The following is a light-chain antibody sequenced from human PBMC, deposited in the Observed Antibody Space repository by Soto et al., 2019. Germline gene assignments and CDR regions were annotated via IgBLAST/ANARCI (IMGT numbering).Light chain of an antibody. Sequence: QSALTQPASVSGSPGQSITISCTGTSSDIGTYTFVSWYQQHLGKAPKLLIYDVTNRLSGISNRFSASKSGNTASLTISGLQAEDEADYYCISYTTNLPHFSGTGTKLTVL. J-gene: IGLJ1*01. V-gene: IGLV2-14*03. CDR2: DVT. CDR3: ISYTTNLPHF. CDR1: SSDIGTYTF.